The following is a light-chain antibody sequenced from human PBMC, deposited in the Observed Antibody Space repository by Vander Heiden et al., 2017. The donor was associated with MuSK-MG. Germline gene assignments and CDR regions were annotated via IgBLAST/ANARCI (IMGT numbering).Light chain of an antibody. J-gene: IGLJ3*02. Sequence: QSALTQPASVSRSPGQSITLSCTGTSSDVGGYNYVSWYQQHPGKAPKLMIYDVSKRPSGVSNRFSGSKSGNTASLTISGLQAEDEADYYCSSYTSSSTLEFGGGTKLT. CDR3: SSYTSSSTLE. CDR1: SSDVGGYNY. V-gene: IGLV2-14*03. CDR2: DVS.